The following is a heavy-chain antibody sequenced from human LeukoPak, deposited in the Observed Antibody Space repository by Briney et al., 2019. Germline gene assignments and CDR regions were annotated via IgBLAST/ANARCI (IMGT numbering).Heavy chain of an antibody. CDR1: GYSFTSYW. Sequence: GESLRISCKGSGYSFTSYWIGWVRQMPGKGLEWMGIIYPGDSDTRYSPSFQGQVTISADKSISTAYLQWSSLKASDTAMYYCARLYSCSWYVGGYFDYWGQGTLVTVSS. CDR2: IYPGDSDT. V-gene: IGHV5-51*01. CDR3: ARLYSCSWYVGGYFDY. D-gene: IGHD6-13*01. J-gene: IGHJ4*02.